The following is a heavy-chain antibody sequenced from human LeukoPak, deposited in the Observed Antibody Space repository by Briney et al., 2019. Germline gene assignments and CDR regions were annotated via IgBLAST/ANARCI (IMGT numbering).Heavy chain of an antibody. Sequence: PSETLSLTCAVPGGSISSSNWWSWVRQPPGKGLEWIGEIYHSGSTNYNPSLKSRVTISVDRSKNQFSLKLSSVTAADTAVYYCARMRWELPKKTYYYYMDVWGKGTTVTVSS. J-gene: IGHJ6*03. CDR1: GGSISSSNW. V-gene: IGHV4-4*02. CDR2: IYHSGST. D-gene: IGHD1-26*01. CDR3: ARMRWELPKKTYYYYMDV.